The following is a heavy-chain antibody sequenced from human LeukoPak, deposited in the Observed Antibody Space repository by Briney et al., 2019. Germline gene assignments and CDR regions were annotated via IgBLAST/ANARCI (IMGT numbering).Heavy chain of an antibody. CDR3: VMTPGDYYYYMDV. CDR2: IRASGGTT. V-gene: IGHV3-23*01. Sequence: GGSLRLSCPGSGFTFRSYAMSWLRQAPAKGLEWVSAIRASGGTTFYADSVKGRFTISRDNSKNTLYLQMNSLRADDTAVYYCVMTPGDYYYYMDVWGKGTTVTVSS. CDR1: GFTFRSYA. J-gene: IGHJ6*03.